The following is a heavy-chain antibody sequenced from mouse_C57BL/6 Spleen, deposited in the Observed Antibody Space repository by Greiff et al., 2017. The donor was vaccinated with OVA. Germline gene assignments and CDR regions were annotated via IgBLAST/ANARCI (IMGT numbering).Heavy chain of an antibody. CDR3: ARRDSLFDY. CDR1: GFTSSDYG. D-gene: IGHD3-3*01. Sequence: DVQLVESGGGLVKPGGSLKLSCAASGFTSSDYGMHWVRQAPEKGLEWVAYISSGSSTIYYADTVKGRFTISRDNAKNTLFLQMTSLRSEDTAMYYCARRDSLFDYWGKGTTLTVSS. J-gene: IGHJ2*01. CDR2: ISSGSSTI. V-gene: IGHV5-17*01.